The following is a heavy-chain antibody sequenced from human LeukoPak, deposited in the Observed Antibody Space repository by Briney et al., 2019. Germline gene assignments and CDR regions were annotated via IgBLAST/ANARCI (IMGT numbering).Heavy chain of an antibody. V-gene: IGHV1-2*02. J-gene: IGHJ4*02. CDR1: GYTFTGYY. CDR3: ARADIVVVPAAPPED. CDR2: IKPNNGGT. D-gene: IGHD2-2*01. Sequence: GASVKVSCKASGYTFTGYYMHWVRQAPGQGLEWMGWIKPNNGGTNYAQKFQGRVTMTRDTSISTAYMELSRLRSDDTAVYYCARADIVVVPAAPPEDWGQGTLVTVSS.